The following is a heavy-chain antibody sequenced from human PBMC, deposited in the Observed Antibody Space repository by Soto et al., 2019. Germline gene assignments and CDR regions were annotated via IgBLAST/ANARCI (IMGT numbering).Heavy chain of an antibody. CDR2: ISSSSSTI. CDR3: ARDRYGDYEPFDY. Sequence: EVQLVESGGGLVQPGGSLRLSCAASGFTFSSYSMNWVRQAPGKGLEWVSYISSSSSTIYYADSVKGRFTISRDNAKNSLYLQMNSLRAEDTAVYYCARDRYGDYEPFDYWGQGTLVTVSS. V-gene: IGHV3-48*01. D-gene: IGHD4-17*01. CDR1: GFTFSSYS. J-gene: IGHJ4*02.